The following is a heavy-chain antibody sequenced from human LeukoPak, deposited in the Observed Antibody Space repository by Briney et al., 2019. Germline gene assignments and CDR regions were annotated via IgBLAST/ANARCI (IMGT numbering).Heavy chain of an antibody. CDR1: GYTFTGYY. Sequence: GASVKVSCKASGYTFTGYYMHWVRQAPGQGLEWMGWINPNSGGTNYAQKFQGRVTMTRDTSISTAYMELSGLRSDDTAVYYCARLVEDIVVVVAAARPNWFDPWGQGTLVTVSS. V-gene: IGHV1-2*02. D-gene: IGHD2-15*01. J-gene: IGHJ5*02. CDR3: ARLVEDIVVVVAAARPNWFDP. CDR2: INPNSGGT.